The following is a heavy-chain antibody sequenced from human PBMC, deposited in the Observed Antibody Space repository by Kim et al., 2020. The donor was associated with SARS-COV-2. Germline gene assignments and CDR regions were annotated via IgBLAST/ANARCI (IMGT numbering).Heavy chain of an antibody. Sequence: ASVKVSCKASGYTFINYAMHWVRQAPGQRPAWMGWINPANGDTRYSQNFQGRVTTTRDTSATTVYMELTALRSEDTAVYYCARGQFGSMSNNWFDSWGQGTLVTLSS. CDR1: GYTFINYA. CDR3: ARGQFGSMSNNWFDS. CDR2: INPANGDT. V-gene: IGHV1-3*01. J-gene: IGHJ5*01. D-gene: IGHD3-10*01.